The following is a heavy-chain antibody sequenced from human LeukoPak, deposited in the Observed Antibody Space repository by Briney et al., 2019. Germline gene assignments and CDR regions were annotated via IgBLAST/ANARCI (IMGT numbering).Heavy chain of an antibody. CDR1: GGTFSSYA. CDR3: ARTRRGYSGYDLNWFDP. D-gene: IGHD5-12*01. J-gene: IGHJ5*02. CDR2: IIPIFGTA. Sequence: ASVKVSCKASGGTFSSYAISWVRQAPGQGLEWMGGIIPIFGTANYAQKFQGRVTITTDESTSTAYMELSSLRSEDTAVYYCARTRRGYSGYDLNWFDPWGQGTLVTVSS. V-gene: IGHV1-69*05.